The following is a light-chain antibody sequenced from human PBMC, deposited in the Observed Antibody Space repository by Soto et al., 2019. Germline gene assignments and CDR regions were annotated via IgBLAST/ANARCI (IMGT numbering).Light chain of an antibody. Sequence: DIQLTQSPSFLSASVGDRVTITCRASQGISSYLAWYQQKPGKAPKLLIYAASTLQSGVPSRFRGSGSGTEFTITISSLQREDCATYYCPQLNSFGPGTKSGYQT. CDR3: PQLNS. CDR2: AAS. V-gene: IGKV1-9*01. CDR1: QGISSY. J-gene: IGKJ3*01.